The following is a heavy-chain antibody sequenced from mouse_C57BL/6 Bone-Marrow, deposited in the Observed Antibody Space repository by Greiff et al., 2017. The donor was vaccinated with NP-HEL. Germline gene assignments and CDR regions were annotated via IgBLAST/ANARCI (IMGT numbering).Heavy chain of an antibody. J-gene: IGHJ3*01. Sequence: EVKLVESGGGLVQPGGSLSLSCAASGFTFTDYYMSWVRQPPGKALEWLGFIRNKANGYTTEYSASVKGRFTISRDNSQSILYLQMNALRAEDSATYYCARSDSNYVGFAYWGQGTLVTVSA. CDR1: GFTFTDYY. D-gene: IGHD2-5*01. CDR3: ARSDSNYVGFAY. CDR2: IRNKANGYTT. V-gene: IGHV7-3*01.